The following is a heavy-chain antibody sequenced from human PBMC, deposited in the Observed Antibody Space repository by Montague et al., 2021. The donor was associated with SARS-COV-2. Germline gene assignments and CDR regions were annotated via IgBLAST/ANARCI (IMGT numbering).Heavy chain of an antibody. CDR2: IPYDGSNK. CDR3: AREIIAPDAFDI. J-gene: IGHJ3*02. D-gene: IGHD2-15*01. Sequence: SLRLSCAASGFTFSSYAMHWVRQAPGKGLEWVAVIPYDGSNKYYXDSVKGRFTISRDNSKNTLYLQMNSLRAEDTAVYYCAREIIAPDAFDIWGQGTMVTVSS. V-gene: IGHV3-30-3*01. CDR1: GFTFSSYA.